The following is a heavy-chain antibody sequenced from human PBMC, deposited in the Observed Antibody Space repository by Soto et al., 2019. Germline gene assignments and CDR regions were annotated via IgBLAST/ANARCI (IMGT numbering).Heavy chain of an antibody. CDR2: IYYSGST. CDR3: ARVIAAAGTLGFDY. Sequence: PSETLSLTCTVSGGSISSGDYYWSWIRQPPGKGLEWIGYIYYSGSTYYNPSLKSRVTISVDTSKNQFSLKLSSVTAADTAVYYCARVIAAAGTLGFDYWGQGALVTVSS. CDR1: GGSISSGDYY. J-gene: IGHJ4*02. D-gene: IGHD6-13*01. V-gene: IGHV4-30-4*01.